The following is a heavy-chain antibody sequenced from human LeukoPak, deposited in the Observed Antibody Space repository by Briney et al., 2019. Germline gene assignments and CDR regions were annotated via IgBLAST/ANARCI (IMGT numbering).Heavy chain of an antibody. CDR1: GGSFSGYY. CDR3: ARGHLFAY. V-gene: IGHV4-34*01. J-gene: IGHJ4*02. Sequence: SETLSLTCAVYGGSFSGYYWSWIRQPPGKGLEWIEEINHSGSTNYNPSLKSRVTISVDTSKNQFSLKLSSVTAADTAVYYCARGHLFAYWGQGTLVTVSS. CDR2: INHSGST.